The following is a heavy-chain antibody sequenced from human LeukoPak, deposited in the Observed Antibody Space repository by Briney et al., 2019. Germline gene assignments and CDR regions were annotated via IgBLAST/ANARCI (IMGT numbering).Heavy chain of an antibody. CDR3: ASHVEGYCSGGSCSSFDY. CDR2: IWYDGSNK. Sequence: GGSLRLSCAASGFTFSSYGMNWVRQAPGKGLEWVAVIWYDGSNKYYGDSVKGRFTISRDNSKNTLYLQMNSLRAEDTAVYYCASHVEGYCSGGSCSSFDYWGQGTLVTVSS. D-gene: IGHD2-15*01. V-gene: IGHV3-33*01. CDR1: GFTFSSYG. J-gene: IGHJ4*02.